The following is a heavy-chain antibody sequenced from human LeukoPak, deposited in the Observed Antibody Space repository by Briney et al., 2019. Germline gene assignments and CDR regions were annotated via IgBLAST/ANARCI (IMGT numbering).Heavy chain of an antibody. CDR2: INSHGGST. J-gene: IGHJ4*02. CDR1: GFTFSTYA. D-gene: IGHD6-13*01. V-gene: IGHV3-64D*06. CDR3: VKDWSPGSRWYGPFDY. Sequence: GGSLRLSCSASGFTFSTYAMHWVRQAPGKGLEYVSAINSHGGSTYYADSVKGRFTISGDNSKNTLYLQMSSLRADDTAVYYCVKDWSPGSRWYGPFDYWGQGTLVTVSS.